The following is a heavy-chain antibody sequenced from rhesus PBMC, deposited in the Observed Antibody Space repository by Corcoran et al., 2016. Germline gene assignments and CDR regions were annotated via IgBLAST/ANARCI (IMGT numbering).Heavy chain of an antibody. CDR2: IYGSGGST. CDR3: ARFSSGWYYFDY. D-gene: IGHD6-31*01. Sequence: QVQLQESGPGLVKPSETLSLTCAVSGGPISSNYWRWIRPPPGKGLEWIGRIYGSGGSTDYNPSLKSRVTISTDTSKNQFSLKLSSVTAADPAVYYCARFSSGWYYFDYWGQGVLVTVSS. J-gene: IGHJ4*01. CDR1: GGPISSNY. V-gene: IGHV4-160*01.